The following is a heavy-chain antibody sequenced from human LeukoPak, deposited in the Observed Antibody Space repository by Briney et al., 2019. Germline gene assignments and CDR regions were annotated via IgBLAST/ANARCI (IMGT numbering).Heavy chain of an antibody. Sequence: GGSLRLSCAASGFTFSSYAMHWVRPAPGKGLEWVAVISYDGSNKYYADSVKGRFTISRDNSKNTLYLQMNSLRAEDTAVYYCASEDSSGPTSWGQGTLVTVSS. J-gene: IGHJ4*02. D-gene: IGHD3-22*01. CDR3: ASEDSSGPTS. CDR1: GFTFSSYA. V-gene: IGHV3-30-3*01. CDR2: ISYDGSNK.